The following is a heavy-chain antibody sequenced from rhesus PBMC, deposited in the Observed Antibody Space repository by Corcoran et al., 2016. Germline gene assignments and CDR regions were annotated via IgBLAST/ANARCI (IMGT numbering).Heavy chain of an antibody. V-gene: IGHV4-122*02. CDR2: STYTGTP. CDR1: GYSISSGYY. CDR3: ARDDPYGSSSNYFDY. J-gene: IGHJ4*01. D-gene: IGHD4-29*01. Sequence: QVQLQESGPGLVKPSETLSLTCAVSGYSISSGYYWNWIRQPPGKGLEWIGYSTYTGTPTYNPSLKSRVTISRDTSKNQFSLKLSSVTAADTAVYYCARDDPYGSSSNYFDYWGQGVLVTVSS.